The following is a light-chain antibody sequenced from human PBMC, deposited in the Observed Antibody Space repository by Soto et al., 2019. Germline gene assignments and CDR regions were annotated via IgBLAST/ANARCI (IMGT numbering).Light chain of an antibody. CDR1: QSVSSSY. V-gene: IGKV3-20*01. Sequence: EIVLTQSPGTLSLSPGERATLSCRASQSVSSSYLAWYQQKPGQAPRLLIYGASGRATGIPDRFSGSGSGTDFTLTIISLQPEDFAVYYCQQYNNWPLWTFGQGTKVDIK. J-gene: IGKJ1*01. CDR2: GAS. CDR3: QQYNNWPLWT.